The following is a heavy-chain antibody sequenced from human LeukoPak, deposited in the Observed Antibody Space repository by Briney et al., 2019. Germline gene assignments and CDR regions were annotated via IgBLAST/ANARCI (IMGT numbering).Heavy chain of an antibody. V-gene: IGHV3-30*03. D-gene: IGHD3-3*01. CDR1: GFTFSRHG. Sequence: GGSLKLSCAPSGFTFSRHGMHWVRQAPGKGLEWVAIISNDGSRKYYAHSVEGRFTISRDNSKNTLYLQMDSLRAEDTAVYYCARDRAWNYFDYWGQGTLVTVSS. CDR2: ISNDGSRK. CDR3: ARDRAWNYFDY. J-gene: IGHJ4*02.